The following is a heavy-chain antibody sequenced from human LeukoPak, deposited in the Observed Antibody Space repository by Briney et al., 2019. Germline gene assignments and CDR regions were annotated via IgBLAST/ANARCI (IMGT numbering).Heavy chain of an antibody. V-gene: IGHV1-8*01. CDR3: ARDRANCGGDCYSGWFDP. Sequence: ASVKVSCKASGYTFTSYDINWVRQATGQGLEWMGWMNPNSGNTGYAQKFQGRVTMTRNTSISTAYMGLSMLRSDDTAVYYCARDRANCGGDCYSGWFDPWGQGTLVTVSS. J-gene: IGHJ5*02. D-gene: IGHD2-21*02. CDR1: GYTFTSYD. CDR2: MNPNSGNT.